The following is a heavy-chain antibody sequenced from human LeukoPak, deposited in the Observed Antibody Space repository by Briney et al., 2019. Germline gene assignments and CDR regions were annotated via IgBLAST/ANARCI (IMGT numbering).Heavy chain of an antibody. Sequence: SQTLSLTCTVSGGSISSGDYYWSWIRQPPGKGLEWIGYIYHSGGTYYNPSLKSRVTISVDTSKNQFSLKLSSVTAADTAVYYCARQGRITIFERHFDYWGQGTLVTVSS. J-gene: IGHJ4*02. D-gene: IGHD3-3*01. CDR1: GGSISSGDYY. CDR2: IYHSGGT. CDR3: ARQGRITIFERHFDY. V-gene: IGHV4-30-4*01.